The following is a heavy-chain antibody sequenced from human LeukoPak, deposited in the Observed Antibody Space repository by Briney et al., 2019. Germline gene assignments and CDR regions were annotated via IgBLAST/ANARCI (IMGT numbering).Heavy chain of an antibody. J-gene: IGHJ4*02. V-gene: IGHV4-34*01. CDR3: ARVLRTGGGSCLDY. CDR1: GGSFSGYY. Sequence: SETLSLTCAVYGGSFSGYYWSWIRQPPGKGLEWIGEINHSGSTNYNPSLKSRVTISVDTSKNQFSLKLSSVTAADTAVYYCARVLRTGGGSCLDYWGQGTLVTVSS. CDR2: INHSGST. D-gene: IGHD2-15*01.